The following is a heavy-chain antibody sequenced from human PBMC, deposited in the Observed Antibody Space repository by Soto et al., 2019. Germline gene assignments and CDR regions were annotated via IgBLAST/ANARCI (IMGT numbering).Heavy chain of an antibody. J-gene: IGHJ4*02. CDR3: ARGESYYYDSSGSFDY. D-gene: IGHD3-22*01. CDR1: GSSISSGDYY. CDR2: IYYSGST. V-gene: IGHV4-30-4*02. Sequence: SEILSLTCTVSGSSISSGDYYWSWIRQPPGKGLEWIGYIYYSGSTYYSPSLKSRVTISVDTSKNQFSLKLSSVTAADTAVYYCARGESYYYDSSGSFDYWGQGTLVTVSS.